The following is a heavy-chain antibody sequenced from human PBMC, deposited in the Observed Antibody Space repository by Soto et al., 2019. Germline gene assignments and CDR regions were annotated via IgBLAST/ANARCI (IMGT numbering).Heavy chain of an antibody. CDR2: INPSGGST. Sequence: ASVKVSCKASGYTFISYHIHWVRQAPGQGLEWMGIINPSGGSTSYAQKFQGRVTMTRDTSTSTVYMELSSLRSEDTAVYYCARAAMVLDYYYGMDVWGQGTTVTVSS. J-gene: IGHJ6*02. V-gene: IGHV1-46*01. D-gene: IGHD5-18*01. CDR3: ARAAMVLDYYYGMDV. CDR1: GYTFISYH.